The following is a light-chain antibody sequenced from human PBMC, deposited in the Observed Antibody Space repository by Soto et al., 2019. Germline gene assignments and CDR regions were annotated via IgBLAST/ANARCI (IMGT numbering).Light chain of an antibody. J-gene: IGLJ2*01. V-gene: IGLV2-14*03. CDR3: TSLTTSTNMI. Sequence: QSVLTQPASVSGSPGQAITISCTGTSSDIGAYNFVSWYQQHPGKAPKLMLYDVNIRTSGVSNRFSGSKSVNTASLTISRLQAEDEADYYCTSLTTSTNMIFGRGIKLTVL. CDR1: SSDIGAYNF. CDR2: DVN.